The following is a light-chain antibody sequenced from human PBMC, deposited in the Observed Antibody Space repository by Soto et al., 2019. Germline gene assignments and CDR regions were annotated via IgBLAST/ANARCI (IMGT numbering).Light chain of an antibody. CDR3: QQRSNWPPTVT. Sequence: DIQLTQSPSTLSASVGDRVTITCRASQSISGWLAWFQQRPGKAPKLLIYDASTLEVGVPLRFSGSGSGTEFTLTISSLEPEDFAVYYCQQRSNWPPTVTFGQGTRLEIK. J-gene: IGKJ5*01. CDR1: QSISGW. V-gene: IGKV1-5*01. CDR2: DAS.